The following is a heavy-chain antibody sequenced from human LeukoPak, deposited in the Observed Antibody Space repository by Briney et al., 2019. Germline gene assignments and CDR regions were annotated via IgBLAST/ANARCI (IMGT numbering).Heavy chain of an antibody. CDR3: ARFSEYYDSSLHYVDH. Sequence: KSSQTLSLTCTVSGVSISSGSYYWSWIRQPAGKGLEWIGRIYTSGSTNYNPSLKSRVTISVDTSKNQFSLKLSSVTAADTAVYYCARFSEYYDSSLHYVDHWGQGTLVSVSS. CDR1: GVSISSGSYY. V-gene: IGHV4-61*02. J-gene: IGHJ4*02. CDR2: IYTSGST. D-gene: IGHD3-22*01.